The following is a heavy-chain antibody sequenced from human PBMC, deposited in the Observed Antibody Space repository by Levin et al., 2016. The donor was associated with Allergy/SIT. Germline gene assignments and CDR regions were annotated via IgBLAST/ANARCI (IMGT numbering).Heavy chain of an antibody. D-gene: IGHD3-22*01. CDR2: INPSGGST. V-gene: IGHV1-46*01. CDR1: GYTFTSYY. CDR3: ATDHPKDNYYDSSGALGY. Sequence: ASVKVSCKASGYTFTSYYMHWVRQAPGQGLEWMGIINPSGGSTSYAQKFQGRVTMTRDTSTSTVYMELSSLRSEDTAVYYCATDHPKDNYYDSSGALGYWGQGTLVTVSS. J-gene: IGHJ4*02.